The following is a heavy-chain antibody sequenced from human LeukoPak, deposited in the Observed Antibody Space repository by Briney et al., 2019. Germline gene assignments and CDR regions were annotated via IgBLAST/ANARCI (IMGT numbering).Heavy chain of an antibody. J-gene: IGHJ6*02. CDR3: ARGYIRRNYDFWSGYLNPYYYYGMDV. Sequence: SETLSLTCAVYGGSFSGYYWSWISQPPGKGLEWIGEINHSGSTNYNPSLKSRVTISVDTSKNQFSLKLSSVTAADTAVYYCARGYIRRNYDFWSGYLNPYYYYGMDVWGQGTTVTVSS. V-gene: IGHV4-34*01. CDR1: GGSFSGYY. D-gene: IGHD3-3*01. CDR2: INHSGST.